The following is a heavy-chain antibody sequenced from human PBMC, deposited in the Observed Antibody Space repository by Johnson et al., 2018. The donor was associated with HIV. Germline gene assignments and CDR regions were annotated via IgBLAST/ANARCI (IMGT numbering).Heavy chain of an antibody. V-gene: IGHV3-30*04. D-gene: IGHD1-26*01. Sequence: QVQVVESGGGVVQPGRSLRLSCAASGFTFSTYAMHWVRQAPGKGLEWVTVISYDGSNKYYADSVKGRFTISRDNSKNTLYLQMNSLRAEDTAVYYCAKDARLYPGIVGATNLYAFDIWGQGTMVTVSS. CDR1: GFTFSTYA. CDR3: AKDARLYPGIVGATNLYAFDI. J-gene: IGHJ3*02. CDR2: ISYDGSNK.